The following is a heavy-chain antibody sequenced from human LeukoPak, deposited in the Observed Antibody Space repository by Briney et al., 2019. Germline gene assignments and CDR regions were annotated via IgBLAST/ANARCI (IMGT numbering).Heavy chain of an antibody. D-gene: IGHD2-2*01. V-gene: IGHV3-11*01. Sequence: GGSLRLSCATSGFTLSDYYMSWIRQAPGKGLEWVSYISPSGRTKYYADSVQGRFTISRGNAKNSLYLQMRSLRAEDTAVYYCAREQKLPAVSFDYWGQGTLVTVSS. CDR3: AREQKLPAVSFDY. CDR2: ISPSGRTK. J-gene: IGHJ4*02. CDR1: GFTLSDYY.